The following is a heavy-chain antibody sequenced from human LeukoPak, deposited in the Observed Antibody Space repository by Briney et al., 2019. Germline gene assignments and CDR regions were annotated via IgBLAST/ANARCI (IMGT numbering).Heavy chain of an antibody. CDR1: GGSFSGYY. D-gene: IGHD3-22*01. CDR2: INHSGST. CDR3: ARDQSEYYDNSGYQDY. J-gene: IGHJ4*02. Sequence: SETLSLTCAVYGGSFSGYYWSWIRQPPGKGLEWIGEINHSGSTNYNPSLKSRVTISVDTSKNQFSLKLSSVTAADTAVYYCARDQSEYYDNSGYQDYWGQGTLVTVSS. V-gene: IGHV4-34*01.